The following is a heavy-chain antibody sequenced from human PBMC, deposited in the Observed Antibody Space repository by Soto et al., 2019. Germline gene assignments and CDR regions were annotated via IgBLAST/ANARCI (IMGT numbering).Heavy chain of an antibody. D-gene: IGHD6-13*01. Sequence: ASVKVSCKASGYSFTSYGISWVRQAPGQGLEWMGWVSGITCIAIYAQKFQGRVTMTADTSTSTAYMELSSLRSEDTAVYYCAVRVGGSSWYYFDYWGQGTLVTVSS. J-gene: IGHJ4*02. CDR1: GYSFTSYG. V-gene: IGHV1-18*01. CDR2: VSGITCIA. CDR3: AVRVGGSSWYYFDY.